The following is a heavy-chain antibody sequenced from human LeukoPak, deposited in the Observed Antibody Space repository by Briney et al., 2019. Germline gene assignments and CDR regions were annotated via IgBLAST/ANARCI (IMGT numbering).Heavy chain of an antibody. Sequence: GGSLRLSCAASGFTFSNYALSWVRQAPGKGLEWVSIISGSSTSTYYADSVRGRFTISRDNSKNTLYLQMNSLRAEDTAVYYCAKSASRYYFDYWGQGTLVTVSS. V-gene: IGHV3-23*01. CDR2: ISGSSTST. CDR3: AKSASRYYFDY. J-gene: IGHJ4*02. CDR1: GFTFSNYA.